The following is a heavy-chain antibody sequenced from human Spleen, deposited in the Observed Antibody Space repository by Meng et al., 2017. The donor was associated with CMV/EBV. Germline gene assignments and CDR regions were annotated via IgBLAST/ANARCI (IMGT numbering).Heavy chain of an antibody. D-gene: IGHD3-10*01. J-gene: IGHJ4*02. CDR2: INPNSGGT. CDR1: GYTFTGYY. V-gene: IGHV1-2*02. CDR3: ARGEGYYGSGSYYVY. Sequence: ASVKVSCKASGYTFTGYYMHWVRQAPGQGLEWMGWINPNSGGTNYAQKFQGRVTMTRDTSISTAYMELSSLRSEDTAVYYCARGEGYYGSGSYYVYWGQGTLVTVSS.